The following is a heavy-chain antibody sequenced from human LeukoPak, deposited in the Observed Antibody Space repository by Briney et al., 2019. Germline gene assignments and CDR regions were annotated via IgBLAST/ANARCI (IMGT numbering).Heavy chain of an antibody. CDR3: ARGGSSSWGYFDY. V-gene: IGHV3-30*04. CDR1: GFTFSSYA. Sequence: QPGRSLRLSCAASGFTFSSYAMHWVRQAPRKGLEWVAVISYDGSNKYYADSVKGRFTISRDNSKNTLYLQMNSLRAEDTAVYYCARGGSSSWGYFDYWGQGTLVTVSS. J-gene: IGHJ4*02. D-gene: IGHD6-13*01. CDR2: ISYDGSNK.